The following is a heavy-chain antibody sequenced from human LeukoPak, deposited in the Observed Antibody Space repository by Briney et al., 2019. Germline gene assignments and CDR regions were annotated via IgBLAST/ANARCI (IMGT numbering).Heavy chain of an antibody. D-gene: IGHD1-26*01. CDR2: ISSSSSYI. Sequence: GGSLRLSCAASGFTFSSYSMNWVRQAPGKGLEWVSSISSSSSYIYYADSVKGRFTISRDNAKNSLYLRMNSLRAEDTAVYYCARDRSIVGAAYFDYWGQGTLVTVSS. CDR3: ARDRSIVGAAYFDY. V-gene: IGHV3-21*01. CDR1: GFTFSSYS. J-gene: IGHJ4*02.